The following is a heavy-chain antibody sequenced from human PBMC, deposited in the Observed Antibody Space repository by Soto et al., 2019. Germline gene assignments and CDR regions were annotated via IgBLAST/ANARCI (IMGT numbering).Heavy chain of an antibody. Sequence: QVQLQESGPGLVKPSQTLSLTCTVSGGSISSGDYYWSWIRQPPGKGLEWIGYIYYSGSTYYNPSLKSRVTMSGDXXKXQXXLKLSSVTAADTAVYYCAREGGGGYCSGGSCYPDYWGQGTLVTVSS. CDR1: GGSISSGDYY. V-gene: IGHV4-30-4*01. CDR2: IYYSGST. CDR3: AREGGGGYCSGGSCYPDY. D-gene: IGHD2-15*01. J-gene: IGHJ4*02.